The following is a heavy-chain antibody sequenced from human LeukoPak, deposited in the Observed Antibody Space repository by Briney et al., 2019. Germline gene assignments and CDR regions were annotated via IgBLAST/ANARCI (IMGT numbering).Heavy chain of an antibody. CDR1: GFTFPKYW. Sequence: GESLKISCKGSGFTFPKYWIGWVRQMPGKGLECMGLIYPGDSETRYSPSFQGQVTISVDTSINTASLEWKSLKASDTAMYYCTRHSDTTMLTGYYYGLDVWGQGTTVTVSS. J-gene: IGHJ6*02. CDR3: TRHSDTTMLTGYYYGLDV. CDR2: IYPGDSET. V-gene: IGHV5-51*01. D-gene: IGHD5-18*01.